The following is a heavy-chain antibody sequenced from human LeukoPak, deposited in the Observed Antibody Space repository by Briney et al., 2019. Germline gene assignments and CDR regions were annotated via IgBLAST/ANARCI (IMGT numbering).Heavy chain of an antibody. CDR3: ARYRDDYVWGSYRFDY. Sequence: SETLSLTCTVSGGSISSYYWSWIRQPPGKGLEWIGYIYYSGSTNYNPSLKSRVTISVDTSKNQSSLKLSSVTAADTAVYYCARYRDDYVWGSYRFDYWGQGTLVTVSS. J-gene: IGHJ4*02. CDR2: IYYSGST. V-gene: IGHV4-59*01. D-gene: IGHD3-16*02. CDR1: GGSISSYY.